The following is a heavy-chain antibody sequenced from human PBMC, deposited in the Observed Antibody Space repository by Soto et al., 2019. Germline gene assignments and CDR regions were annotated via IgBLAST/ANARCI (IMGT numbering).Heavy chain of an antibody. Sequence: PGGSLRLSCAASGLTFSSFGMHWVRQAPGKGLEWVAVISYDGVNKYYADSVKGRFTISRDNSKNTLYLQMNSLRAEDAAVYYCASEPELYCSSSSCPEFLDVWGQGTTVTVSS. V-gene: IGHV3-30*03. CDR2: ISYDGVNK. CDR1: GLTFSSFG. CDR3: ASEPELYCSSSSCPEFLDV. J-gene: IGHJ6*02. D-gene: IGHD2-2*01.